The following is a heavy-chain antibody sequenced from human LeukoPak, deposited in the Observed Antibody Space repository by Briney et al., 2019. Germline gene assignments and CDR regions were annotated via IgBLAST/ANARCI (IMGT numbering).Heavy chain of an antibody. CDR3: AATNGRGFDY. Sequence: PSETLSLTCTVSGGSISSYYWSWIRQPPGKGLEWIGYMYYSGNTNYNPSLKSRITISVDTPKNRFSLKLNSVTAADTAMYYCAATNGRGFDYWGQGALVTVSS. J-gene: IGHJ4*02. V-gene: IGHV4-59*01. CDR2: MYYSGNT. D-gene: IGHD2-8*01. CDR1: GGSISSYY.